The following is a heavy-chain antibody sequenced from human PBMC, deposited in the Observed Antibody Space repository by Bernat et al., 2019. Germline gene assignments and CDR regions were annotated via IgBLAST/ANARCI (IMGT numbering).Heavy chain of an antibody. V-gene: IGHV3-72*01. Sequence: EVQLVESGGGLVQPGGSLRLSCAASGFSFSDHYMDWVRQAPGKGLEWVGRSRNRANSYITEYAASVKGRFSISRDDSKSSLYLQMNSLKTEETAVYYCSRGGLYSSYWYDYWGQGTLVTVSS. J-gene: IGHJ4*02. D-gene: IGHD6-13*01. CDR1: GFSFSDHY. CDR2: SRNRANSYIT. CDR3: SRGGLYSSYWYDY.